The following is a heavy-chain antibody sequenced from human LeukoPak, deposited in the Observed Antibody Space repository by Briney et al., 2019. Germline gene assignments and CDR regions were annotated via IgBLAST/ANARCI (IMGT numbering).Heavy chain of an antibody. J-gene: IGHJ6*02. CDR2: INHSGST. D-gene: IGHD2-21*02. Sequence: PSETLSLTCAVYGGSFSGYYWSWIRQPPGKGLEWIGEINHSGSTNYNPSLKSRVTISVDTSKNQFSLKLSSVTAADTAVYYCARARYCGGDCWYYYYYGMDVWGQGTTVTVSS. CDR1: GGSFSGYY. CDR3: ARARYCGGDCWYYYYYGMDV. V-gene: IGHV4-34*01.